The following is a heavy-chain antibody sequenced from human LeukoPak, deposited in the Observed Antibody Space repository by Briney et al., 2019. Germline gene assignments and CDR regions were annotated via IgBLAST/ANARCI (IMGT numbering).Heavy chain of an antibody. CDR2: ISGSGGST. CDR1: GFTFSSYA. J-gene: IGHJ4*02. Sequence: GGSLRLSCAASGFTFSSYAMSWVRQAPGKGLEWVSAISGSGGSTYYADSVEGRFTISRDNSKNTPYLQMNSLRAEDTAVYYCALYSSSWYSPLDYWGQGTLVTVSS. V-gene: IGHV3-23*01. CDR3: ALYSSSWYSPLDY. D-gene: IGHD6-13*01.